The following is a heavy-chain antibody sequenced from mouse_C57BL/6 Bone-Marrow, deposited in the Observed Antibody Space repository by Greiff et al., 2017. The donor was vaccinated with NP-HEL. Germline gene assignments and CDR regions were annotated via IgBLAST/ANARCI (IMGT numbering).Heavy chain of an antibody. J-gene: IGHJ2*01. V-gene: IGHV1-64*01. CDR3: ARKKATIETFDY. CDR1: GYTFTSYW. Sequence: VQLQQPGAELVKPGASVKLSCKASGYTFTSYWMHWVKQRPGQGLEWIGMIHPNSGSTNYNEKFKSKATLTVDKSSSTAYMQLSSLTSEDSAVYYCARKKATIETFDYWGQGTTLTVSS. D-gene: IGHD2-5*01. CDR2: IHPNSGST.